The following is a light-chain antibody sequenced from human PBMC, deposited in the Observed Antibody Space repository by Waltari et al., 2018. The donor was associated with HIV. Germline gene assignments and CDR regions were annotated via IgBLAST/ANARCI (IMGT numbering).Light chain of an antibody. V-gene: IGLV1-51*01. CDR1: SPKLGTDF. Sequence: QSVLTQPPSVSAAPGQKVTIHCSGTSPKLGTDFVSWYQHLPGAAPKLLIYDNDKRPSGISDRFSGSKSGTSATLGITGLQTGDEADYYCGTWDTSLGAGVFGGGTKLTVL. CDR3: GTWDTSLGAGV. J-gene: IGLJ3*02. CDR2: DND.